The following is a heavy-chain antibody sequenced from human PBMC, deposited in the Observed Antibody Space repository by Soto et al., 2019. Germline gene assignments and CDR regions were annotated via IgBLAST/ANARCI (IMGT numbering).Heavy chain of an antibody. V-gene: IGHV1-69*01. D-gene: IGHD3-22*01. CDR1: GGTFSRYS. CDR3: ARPYEGGYSSNHHYYYALDV. CDR2: IAPIFGTR. J-gene: IGHJ6*02. Sequence: QVQLVQSGAEVKKPGSSWKVSCKISGGTFSRYSISWVRQAPGQGLEWMGGIAPIFGTRNYAQKFQDRVTITTDDSATTAHMELSNLRSEDTAVYYCARPYEGGYSSNHHYYYALDVWGQGTAVTVSS.